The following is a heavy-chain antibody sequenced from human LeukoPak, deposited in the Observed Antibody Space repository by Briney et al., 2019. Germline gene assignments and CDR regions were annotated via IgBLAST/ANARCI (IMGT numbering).Heavy chain of an antibody. V-gene: IGHV1-2*04. CDR2: INPNSGGT. CDR1: GYTLTRYY. D-gene: IGHD2-2*01. CDR3: ARGESTRKPLRRY. J-gene: IGHJ4*02. Sequence: GASVKVSFQASGYTLTRYYMHWVRQAPGQGLEWMGWINPNSGGTNYSQKFQGWVTITRGTSISTAYVELSRLRSGDPAGYFFARGESTRKPLRRYGGRGTLVTVS.